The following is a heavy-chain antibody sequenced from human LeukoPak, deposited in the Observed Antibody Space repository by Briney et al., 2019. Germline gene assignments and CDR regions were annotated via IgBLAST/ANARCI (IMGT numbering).Heavy chain of an antibody. CDR2: IYSSGGT. Sequence: SETLSLTCIVSGASIRSSTYYWGWIRQPPEKGLEWIGNIYSSGGTYYNPSLKSRLTMSIDTSKNQFSLKLTSVTAADTAVYYCARSTAILRYFDWLFNWFDPWGQGTLVTVSS. CDR3: ARSTAILRYFDWLFNWFDP. CDR1: GASIRSSTYY. V-gene: IGHV4-39*07. J-gene: IGHJ5*02. D-gene: IGHD3-9*01.